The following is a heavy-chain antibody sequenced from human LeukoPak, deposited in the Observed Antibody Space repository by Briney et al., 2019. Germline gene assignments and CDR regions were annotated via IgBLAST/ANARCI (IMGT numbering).Heavy chain of an antibody. CDR1: GGTFSSYA. CDR3: ARDFSDSSGFDY. J-gene: IGHJ4*02. Sequence: GASVKVSCKASGGTFSSYAISWVRQAPGQGLEWMGRIIPILGIANYAQKFQGRVTITADKSTSTAYMELSSLRSEDTAVYYCARDFSDSSGFDYWGQGTLVTVSS. V-gene: IGHV1-69*04. CDR2: IIPILGIA. D-gene: IGHD6-19*01.